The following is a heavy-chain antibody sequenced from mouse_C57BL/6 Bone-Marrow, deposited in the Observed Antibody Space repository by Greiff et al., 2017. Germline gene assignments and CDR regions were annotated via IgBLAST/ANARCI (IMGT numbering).Heavy chain of an antibody. Sequence: VQLKQSGPELVKPGASVKISCKASGYSFTDYNMNWVKQSNGKSLEWIGVINPNYGTTSYNQKFKGKATLTVDQSSSTAYMQLNSLTSETSAVYYCARSDYYSNYGWYFDVWGTGTTVTVSS. CDR3: ARSDYYSNYGWYFDV. J-gene: IGHJ1*03. D-gene: IGHD2-5*01. CDR1: GYSFTDYN. V-gene: IGHV1-39*01. CDR2: INPNYGTT.